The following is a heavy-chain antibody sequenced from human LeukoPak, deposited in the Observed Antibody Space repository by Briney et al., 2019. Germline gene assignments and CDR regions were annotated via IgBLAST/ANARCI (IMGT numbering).Heavy chain of an antibody. J-gene: IGHJ5*02. CDR1: GYTFTSSY. CDR3: ASSIAVAGPDNWFDP. V-gene: IGHV1-46*01. Sequence: ASVKVSCKASGYTFTSSYMHWVRQAPGQGLEWMGIINPSGGSTSYAQKFQGRVTMTRDTSTSTVYMELSSLRSEDTAVYYCASSIAVAGPDNWFDPWGQGTLVTVSS. CDR2: INPSGGST. D-gene: IGHD6-19*01.